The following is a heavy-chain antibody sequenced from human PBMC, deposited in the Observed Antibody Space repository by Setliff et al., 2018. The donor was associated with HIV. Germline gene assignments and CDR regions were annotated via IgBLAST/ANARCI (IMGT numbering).Heavy chain of an antibody. CDR1: GGTFSLHY. V-gene: IGHV4-34*01. CDR2: INHSGST. Sequence: SETLSLTCAVSGGTFSLHYYTWIRQSPLRGLEWIGEINHSGSTNYNPSLKSRVTMSIDTSKKQFSLKLASVTAADTAVYYCARGGSYDTFDYWGQGTLVTVSS. D-gene: IGHD3-22*01. CDR3: ARGGSYDTFDY. J-gene: IGHJ4*02.